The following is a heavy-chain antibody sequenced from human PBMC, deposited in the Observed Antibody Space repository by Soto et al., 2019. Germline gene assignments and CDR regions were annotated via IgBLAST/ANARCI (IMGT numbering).Heavy chain of an antibody. D-gene: IGHD2-2*01. Sequence: QVQLQESGPGLVRPSETLSLTCTVSGGSISSYYWSWIRQPPGKGLEWIGYIYYSGSTNYNPSLKSRVTISVDTSKNQFSLKLSSVTAADTAVYYCAREGGYCSSTSCYYYYYYMDVWGKGTTVTVSS. CDR1: GGSISSYY. V-gene: IGHV4-59*01. CDR3: AREGGYCSSTSCYYYYYYMDV. J-gene: IGHJ6*03. CDR2: IYYSGST.